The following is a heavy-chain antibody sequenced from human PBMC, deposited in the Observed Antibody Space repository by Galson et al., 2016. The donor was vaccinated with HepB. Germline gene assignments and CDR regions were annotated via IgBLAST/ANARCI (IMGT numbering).Heavy chain of an antibody. CDR1: GFTFSSYW. CDR3: ARPCNYYMSGYHQYFQH. J-gene: IGHJ1*01. V-gene: IGHV3-48*02. D-gene: IGHD3-3*01. Sequence: SLRLSCAASGFTFSSYWMVWVRQAPGRGLGWVAYISGGGSTTHYADSVKGRFIISRDDAKNSVYLQMDSLRDEDTAVYYCARPCNYYMSGYHQYFQHWGQGTLMTVSS. CDR2: ISGGGSTT.